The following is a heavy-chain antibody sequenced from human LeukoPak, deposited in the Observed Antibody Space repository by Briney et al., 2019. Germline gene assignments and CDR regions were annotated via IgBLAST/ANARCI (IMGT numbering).Heavy chain of an antibody. CDR2: INPNSGGT. Sequence: ASVKVSCKASAYSFTVYFMHWVRQAPRQGLEWMGWINPNSGGTNYAQKFQGRVTMTRDTSISTAYMELSRLRSDDTAVYYCARDVYCSGGSCYDWFDPWGQGTLVTVSS. CDR3: ARDVYCSGGSCYDWFDP. CDR1: AYSFTVYF. D-gene: IGHD2-15*01. V-gene: IGHV1-2*02. J-gene: IGHJ5*02.